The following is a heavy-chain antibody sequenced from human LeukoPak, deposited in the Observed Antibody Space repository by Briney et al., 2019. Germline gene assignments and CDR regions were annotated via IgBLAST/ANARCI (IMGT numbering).Heavy chain of an antibody. CDR1: GGTFSSYG. CDR3: ASDYYDSSGYDPDAFDI. V-gene: IGHV1-18*01. D-gene: IGHD3-22*01. J-gene: IGHJ3*02. CDR2: ISAYNSNT. Sequence: GASVKVSCKASGGTFSSYGISWVRQAPGQGLEWMGWISAYNSNTNYAQKLQGRVTMTTDTSTSTAYMELRGLRSDGTAVYYCASDYYDSSGYDPDAFDIWGQGTMVTVSS.